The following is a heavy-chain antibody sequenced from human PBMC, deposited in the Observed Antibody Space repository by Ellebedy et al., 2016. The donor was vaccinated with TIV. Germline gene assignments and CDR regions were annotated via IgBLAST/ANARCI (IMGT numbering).Heavy chain of an antibody. CDR3: ARGRLHYFDS. CDR2: TSYDGSTT. V-gene: IGHV3-30-3*01. J-gene: IGHJ4*02. Sequence: GESLKISCEASGFTLSSYPMHWVRQAPGKGLEWVAVTSYDGSTTQYANSVRGRFTISRDNSKNTLYLKLNSLRPEDTAMYYCARGRLHYFDSWGQGTLVTVSS. D-gene: IGHD2-15*01. CDR1: GFTLSSYP.